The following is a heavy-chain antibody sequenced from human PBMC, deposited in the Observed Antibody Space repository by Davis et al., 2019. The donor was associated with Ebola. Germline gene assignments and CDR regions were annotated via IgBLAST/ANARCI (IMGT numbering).Heavy chain of an antibody. CDR2: IYYSGST. J-gene: IGHJ6*02. Sequence: SETLSLTCTVSGGSISSYYWSWIRQPPGKGLEWIGYIYYSGSTNSNPSLKSRVTISVDTSKNQFSLKLSSVTAADTAVYYCARHFAPYYDFWSGYHSPYYYYGMDVWGQGTTVTVSS. CDR3: ARHFAPYYDFWSGYHSPYYYYGMDV. V-gene: IGHV4-59*08. D-gene: IGHD3-3*01. CDR1: GGSISSYY.